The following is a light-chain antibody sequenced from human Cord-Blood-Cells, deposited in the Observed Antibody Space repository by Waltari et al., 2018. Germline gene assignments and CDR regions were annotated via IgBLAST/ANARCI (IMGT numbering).Light chain of an antibody. J-gene: IGKJ4*01. Sequence: ELVLTQSPATLSLSPGERATLACGASQSVSSYLAWYQQKPGQAPRLLIYDASNRATGLPARFSGSGAGTDFTLTISSVEPADVAGCDCRQRSNWRLTFGGGTKGEIK. CDR2: DAS. CDR1: QSVSSY. CDR3: RQRSNWRLT. V-gene: IGKV3-11*01.